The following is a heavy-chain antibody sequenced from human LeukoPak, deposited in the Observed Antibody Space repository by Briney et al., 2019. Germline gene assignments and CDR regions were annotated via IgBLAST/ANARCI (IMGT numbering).Heavy chain of an antibody. CDR1: GGSFSGYY. J-gene: IGHJ5*02. V-gene: IGHV4-34*01. D-gene: IGHD3-10*01. Sequence: SETLSLTCAVYGGSFSGYYWSWIRQPPGKGLEWIGEINHSGSTNYNPSLKSRVTISVDTSKNQFSLKLSSVTAADTAVYYCARGLWFGELSNPWGQGTLVTVSS. CDR2: INHSGST. CDR3: ARGLWFGELSNP.